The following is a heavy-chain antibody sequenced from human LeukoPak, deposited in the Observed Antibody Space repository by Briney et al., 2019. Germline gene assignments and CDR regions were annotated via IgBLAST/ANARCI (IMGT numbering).Heavy chain of an antibody. CDR1: GFTFSSYS. J-gene: IGHJ4*02. Sequence: GGSLRLSCAASGFTFSSYSMNWVRQAPGKGLEWVSSISSSSSYIYYADSVKGRFTISRDNAKNSLYLQMNSLKAEDTAVYYCARDPPYYDFWSDDAYYFDYWGQGTLVTVSS. D-gene: IGHD3-3*01. V-gene: IGHV3-21*01. CDR2: ISSSSSYI. CDR3: ARDPPYYDFWSDDAYYFDY.